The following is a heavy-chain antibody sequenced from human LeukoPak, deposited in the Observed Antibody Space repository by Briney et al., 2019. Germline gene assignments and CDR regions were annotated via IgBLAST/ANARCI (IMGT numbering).Heavy chain of an antibody. CDR1: GGSISSYY. V-gene: IGHV4-59*01. CDR3: ARESSIAAFFP. J-gene: IGHJ5*02. CDR2: IYYSGST. D-gene: IGHD6-6*01. Sequence: PSETLSLTCTVSGGSISSYYWSWIQQPPGKGLEWIGYIYYSGSTNYNPSLKSRVTISVDTSKNQFSLKLSSVTAADTAVYYCARESSIAAFFPWGQGTLVTVSS.